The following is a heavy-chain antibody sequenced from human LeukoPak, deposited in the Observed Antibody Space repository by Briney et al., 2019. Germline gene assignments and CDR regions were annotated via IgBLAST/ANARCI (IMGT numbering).Heavy chain of an antibody. CDR2: TRNKDNSYFT. CDR3: TRDFWSY. CDR1: GCTFSDHY. D-gene: IGHD3-3*01. Sequence: GGSLRLSCAASGCTFSDHYMDWVRQAPGKGLEWVGRTRNKDNSYFTEYAASAKGRFTISRDDSKSIAYLQMNSLKTEDTAVYYCTRDFWSYWGQGTLVIVSS. V-gene: IGHV3-72*01. J-gene: IGHJ4*02.